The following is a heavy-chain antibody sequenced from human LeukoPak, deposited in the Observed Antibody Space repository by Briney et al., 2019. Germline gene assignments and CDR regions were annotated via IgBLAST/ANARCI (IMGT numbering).Heavy chain of an antibody. CDR3: ARGGHYDYVWGRYRQKDGFDY. V-gene: IGHV3-30*02. CDR1: GFTFSDYY. J-gene: IGHJ4*02. Sequence: GGSLRLSCAASGFTFSDYYMSWIRQAPGKGLEWVAFIRYDGSNKYYADSVKGRFTISRDNAKNSLYPQMNSLRAEDTAVYYCARGGHYDYVWGRYRQKDGFDYWGQGTLVTVSS. D-gene: IGHD3-16*02. CDR2: IRYDGSNK.